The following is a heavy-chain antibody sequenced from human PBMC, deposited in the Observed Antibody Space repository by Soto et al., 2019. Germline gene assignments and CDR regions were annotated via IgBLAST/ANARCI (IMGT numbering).Heavy chain of an antibody. CDR1: GGSINSGGYS. V-gene: IGHV4-30-2*01. Sequence: QLQLQESGSGLVKPSQKLSLTCTVSGGSINSGGYSWSWIRQLPGKGLEWIGYIYRSGSAYYSPSLQNRVTISVDTSKNHFSLNLTSVTAADTAVYYCAVSGRGGLDVWGQGTTVTVSS. CDR2: IYRSGSA. J-gene: IGHJ6*02. CDR3: AVSGRGGLDV. D-gene: IGHD3-10*01.